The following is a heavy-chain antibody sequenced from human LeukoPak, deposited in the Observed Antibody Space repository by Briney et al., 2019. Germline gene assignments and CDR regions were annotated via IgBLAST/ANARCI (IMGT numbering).Heavy chain of an antibody. Sequence: GGSLRLSCAASGFTFDDYAMHWVRQAPGKGLELVSGISWNSGSIGYADSVKGRFTISRDNAKNSLYLQMNSLRAEDMALYYCAKEAGIAARRRAFDIWGQGTMVTVSS. V-gene: IGHV3-9*03. J-gene: IGHJ3*02. CDR3: AKEAGIAARRRAFDI. D-gene: IGHD6-6*01. CDR2: ISWNSGSI. CDR1: GFTFDDYA.